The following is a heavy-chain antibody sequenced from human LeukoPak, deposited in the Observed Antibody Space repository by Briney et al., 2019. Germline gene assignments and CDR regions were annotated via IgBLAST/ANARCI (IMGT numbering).Heavy chain of an antibody. V-gene: IGHV3-30*04. Sequence: PGGSLRLSCAASGFTFSSYAMHWVRQAPGKGLEWVAVISYDGSNKYYADSVKGRFTISRDNSKNTLYLQMNSLRAEDTAVYYCARGRVRAYYYDSSGYPPFDYWGQGTLVTVSS. J-gene: IGHJ4*02. CDR2: ISYDGSNK. CDR1: GFTFSSYA. CDR3: ARGRVRAYYYDSSGYPPFDY. D-gene: IGHD3-22*01.